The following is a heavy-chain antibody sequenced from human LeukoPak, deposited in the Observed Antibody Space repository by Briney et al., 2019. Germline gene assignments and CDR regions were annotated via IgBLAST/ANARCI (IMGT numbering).Heavy chain of an antibody. V-gene: IGHV4-39*07. Sequence: SETLSLTCTVSGGSISSSSYYWGWIRQPPGKGLEWIGSIYYSGSTYYNPSLKSRVTISVDTSKNQFSLKLSSVTAADTAVYYCARVLKVRDFWSGYPQYYYVDVWGKGTTVTVSS. CDR2: IYYSGST. D-gene: IGHD3-3*01. CDR1: GGSISSSSYY. CDR3: ARVLKVRDFWSGYPQYYYVDV. J-gene: IGHJ6*03.